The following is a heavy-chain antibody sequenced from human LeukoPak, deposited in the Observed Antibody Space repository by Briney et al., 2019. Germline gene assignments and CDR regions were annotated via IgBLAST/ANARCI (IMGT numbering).Heavy chain of an antibody. J-gene: IGHJ5*02. D-gene: IGHD6-19*01. CDR2: ISADNGFT. V-gene: IGHV1-18*01. CDR1: GYTFTSYG. Sequence: ASVKVSCKASGYTFTSYGINWVRQAPGQGLEWMGWISADNGFTASAQNLQGRVTMTTDTSTNTAYMELRSLRSDDTAVYYCANLAGVVAGLDPWGQGTLVTVSS. CDR3: ANLAGVVAGLDP.